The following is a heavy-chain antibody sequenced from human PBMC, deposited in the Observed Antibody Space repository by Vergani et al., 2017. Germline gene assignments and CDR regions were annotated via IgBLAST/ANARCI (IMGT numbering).Heavy chain of an antibody. D-gene: IGHD6-19*01. CDR1: GFTFSNAW. CDR3: TTDYLYSSGWYSIVGATDVDY. CDR2: IKSKTDGGTT. J-gene: IGHJ4*02. V-gene: IGHV3-15*01. Sequence: EVQLVESGGGLVKPGGSLRLSCAASGFTFSNAWMSWVRQAPGKGLEWVGRIKSKTDGGTTDYAAPVKGRFTISRDDSKNTLYLQMNSLKTEDTAVYYCTTDYLYSSGWYSIVGATDVDYWGQGTLVTVSS.